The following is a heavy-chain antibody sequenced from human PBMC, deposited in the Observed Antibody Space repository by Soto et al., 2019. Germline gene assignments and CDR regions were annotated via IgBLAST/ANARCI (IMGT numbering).Heavy chain of an antibody. CDR2: IYSGGST. CDR1: GFTVSSNY. Sequence: GESLKISCAASGFTVSSNYMSWVRQAPGKGLEWVSVIYSGGSTYYADSVKGRFTISRDNSKNTLYLQMNSLRAEDTAVYYCARDRGYCSGGSCYHDAFDIWGQGTMVTVSS. J-gene: IGHJ3*02. D-gene: IGHD2-15*01. CDR3: ARDRGYCSGGSCYHDAFDI. V-gene: IGHV3-66*01.